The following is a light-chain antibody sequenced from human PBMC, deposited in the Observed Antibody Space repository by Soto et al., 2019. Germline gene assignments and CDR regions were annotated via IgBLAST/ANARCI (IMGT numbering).Light chain of an antibody. V-gene: IGKV1-5*01. Sequence: DIQMTQSLSTLSASVGDRVTMTCRASQSISSRLAWYQQKPGKAPKLLIYDVSNLESGVPSRFSGGGSGTEFTLTISSLQPDDVATYYCQQYNTFWTFGQGTKVDI. CDR2: DVS. CDR3: QQYNTFWT. CDR1: QSISSR. J-gene: IGKJ1*01.